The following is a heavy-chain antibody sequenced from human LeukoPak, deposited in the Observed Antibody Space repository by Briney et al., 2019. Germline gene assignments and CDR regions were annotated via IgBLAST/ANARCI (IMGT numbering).Heavy chain of an antibody. Sequence: PSETLSLTCTVSGGSISSSSYYWGWIRQPPGEGLEWIGSIYYSGSTYYNPSLKSRVTISVDTSKNQFSLKLSSVTAADTAVYYCARSMIYYAFDPWGQGTLVTVSS. V-gene: IGHV4-39*01. D-gene: IGHD1-26*01. J-gene: IGHJ5*02. CDR2: IYYSGST. CDR1: GGSISSSSYY. CDR3: ARSMIYYAFDP.